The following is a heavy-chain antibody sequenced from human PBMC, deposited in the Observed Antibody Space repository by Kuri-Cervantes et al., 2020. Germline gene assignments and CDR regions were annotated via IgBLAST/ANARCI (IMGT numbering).Heavy chain of an antibody. CDR3: ARETKNYYDSSGYYFH. CDR2: ISSSGSTI. D-gene: IGHD3-22*01. V-gene: IGHV3-48*03. J-gene: IGHJ4*02. Sequence: GESLKISCAASGFTFSSYEMNWVRQAPGKGLEWVSYISSSGSTIYYADSVKGRFTISRDNAKNSLSLQMNSLRAEDTAVYYCARETKNYYDSSGYYFHWGQGTLVTVSS. CDR1: GFTFSSYE.